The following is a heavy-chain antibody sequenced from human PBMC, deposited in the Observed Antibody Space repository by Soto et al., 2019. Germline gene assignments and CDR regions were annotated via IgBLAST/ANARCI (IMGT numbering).Heavy chain of an antibody. Sequence: SETLSLTCTVSGGSISSYYWSWIRQPPGKGLEWIGYIYYSGSTNYNPSLKSRVTISVDTSKNQFSLKLSSVTAADTAVYYCARDFSPNCGGDCYRRYYYYGMAVWGQGTTVTVSS. CDR1: GGSISSYY. V-gene: IGHV4-59*01. J-gene: IGHJ6*02. CDR2: IYYSGST. D-gene: IGHD2-21*02. CDR3: ARDFSPNCGGDCYRRYYYYGMAV.